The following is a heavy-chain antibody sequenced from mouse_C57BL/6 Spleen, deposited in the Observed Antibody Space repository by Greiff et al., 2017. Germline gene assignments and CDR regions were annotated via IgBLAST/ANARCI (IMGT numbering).Heavy chain of an antibody. V-gene: IGHV8-8*01. CDR1: GFSLSTFGMG. CDR2: IWWDDDT. CDR3: ARIEGAGSYYFDY. Sequence: QVTLKVSGPGILQPSQTLSLTCSFSGFSLSTFGMGVVWLRPPSGLGLVWLAHIWWDDDTYYNPALKSRLIISKDTSKNQVFLKSANVDNADTATYYCARIEGAGSYYFDYWGQGTTLTVSS. J-gene: IGHJ2*01.